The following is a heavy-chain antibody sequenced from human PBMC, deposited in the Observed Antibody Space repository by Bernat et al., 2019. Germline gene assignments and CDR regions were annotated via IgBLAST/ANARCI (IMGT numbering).Heavy chain of an antibody. Sequence: EVQLVESGGGLVQPGGSLRLSCVASGFTVSSNYMSWVRQAPGKGLEWVAVIYSGGSTYYADSVKGRFTISRDNSKNTLYLQMNSLRAEDTAVYYCARDKRDAFYIWGQGTMVTVSS. J-gene: IGHJ3*02. CDR1: GFTVSSNY. CDR2: IYSGGST. V-gene: IGHV3-66*01. CDR3: ARDKRDAFYI.